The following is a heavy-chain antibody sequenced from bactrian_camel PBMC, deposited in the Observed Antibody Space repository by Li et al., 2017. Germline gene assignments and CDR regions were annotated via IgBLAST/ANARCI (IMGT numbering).Heavy chain of an antibody. J-gene: IGHJ4*01. CDR2: VDSNGVT. CDR3: APGRVRRCNY. D-gene: IGHD3*01. CDR1: ESTYRSIC. Sequence: HVQLVESGRGSVQAGGSLTLSCTASESTYRSICMAWFRQAPGTQRETVATVDSNGVTKVAGSVKGRFTISQDLGKNMVYLEMNMLKPEDSAVYYCAPGRVRRCNYWGRGTQVTVS. V-gene: IGHV3S53*01.